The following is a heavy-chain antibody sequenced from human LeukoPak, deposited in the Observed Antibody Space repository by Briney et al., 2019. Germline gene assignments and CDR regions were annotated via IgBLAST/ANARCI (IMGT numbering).Heavy chain of an antibody. D-gene: IGHD6-13*01. Sequence: SETLSLTCTVSGVSISSYYWNWIRQAPGKGLEWIGYIYYTEDTKFNPALKSRVTISLDTSKKQFSLKLTSVTAADTAVYYCTRHPRIIAGNPYFDYWGQGTVVTVSS. V-gene: IGHV4-59*08. CDR3: TRHPRIIAGNPYFDY. J-gene: IGHJ4*02. CDR2: IYYTEDT. CDR1: GVSISSYY.